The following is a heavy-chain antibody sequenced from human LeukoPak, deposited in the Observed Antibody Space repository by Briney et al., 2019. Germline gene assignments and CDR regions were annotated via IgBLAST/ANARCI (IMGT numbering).Heavy chain of an antibody. Sequence: SETLSLTCAVYGGSFSGYYWSWIRQPPGKGLEWIGEINHSGSTTYNPSLKSRVTISVDTSKNQFSLKLSSVTAADTAVYYCARGYFDWLLRTGANWFDPWGQGTLVTVSS. CDR1: GGSFSGYY. CDR2: INHSGST. CDR3: ARGYFDWLLRTGANWFDP. D-gene: IGHD3-9*01. J-gene: IGHJ5*02. V-gene: IGHV4-34*01.